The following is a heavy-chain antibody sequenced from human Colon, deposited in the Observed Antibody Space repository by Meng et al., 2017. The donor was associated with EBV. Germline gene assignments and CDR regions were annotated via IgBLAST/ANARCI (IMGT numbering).Heavy chain of an antibody. J-gene: IGHJ5*02. CDR2: IYHGGTT. CDR3: ARGPYCGGDCYWFDP. D-gene: IGHD2-21*02. Sequence: LQEADSGLVHPSQSLPLTCAVSGDSISSGDYSWSWIRQPPGQGLEWIGYIYHGGTTYNTSLKSRVTISVDNSKNQFSLRLTSVTAADTAVYYCARGPYCGGDCYWFDPWGQGTLVTVSS. CDR1: GDSISSGDYS. V-gene: IGHV4-30-2*01.